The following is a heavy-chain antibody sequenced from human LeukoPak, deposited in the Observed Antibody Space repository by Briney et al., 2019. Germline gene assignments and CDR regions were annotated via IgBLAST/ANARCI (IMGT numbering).Heavy chain of an antibody. J-gene: IGHJ4*02. V-gene: IGHV3-23*01. D-gene: IGHD4-17*01. CDR1: GFTFSSYA. CDR3: ARARTTRGFDY. CDR2: ISGSGGST. Sequence: GGSLRLSCATSGFTFSSYAMNWVRQAPGRGLEWVSTISGSGGSTYYADSVKGRFTISRDNSKNTLYLQMNSLRAEDTAVYYCARARTTRGFDYWGQGTLVTVSS.